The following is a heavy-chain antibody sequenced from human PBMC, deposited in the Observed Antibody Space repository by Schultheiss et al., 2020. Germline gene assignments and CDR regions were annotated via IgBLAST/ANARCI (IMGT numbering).Heavy chain of an antibody. CDR1: GFTFSSYE. CDR2: ISYDGSNK. J-gene: IGHJ3*02. V-gene: IGHV3-30*03. D-gene: IGHD3-3*01. CDR3: ARGSRLLRFLEWLLEAFDI. Sequence: GGSLRLSCAASGFTFSSYEMNWVRQAPGKGLEWVAVISYDGSNKYYADSVKGRFTISRDNSKNTLYLQMNSLRAEDTAVYYCARGSRLLRFLEWLLEAFDIWGQGTMVTLSS.